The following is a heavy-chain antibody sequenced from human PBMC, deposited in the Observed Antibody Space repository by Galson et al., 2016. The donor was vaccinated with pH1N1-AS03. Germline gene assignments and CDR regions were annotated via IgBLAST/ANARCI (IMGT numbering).Heavy chain of an antibody. CDR2: VHWDGVD. J-gene: IGHJ4*02. Sequence: PALVKPTQTLTLTCSFSGFSLGTTSVGLAWIRQPPGEALEWLALVHWDGVDRLSPSLRGRLAITKDTSKNQVVLTMTNMGPADTGTYFSTKTSGYDFDFWSQGAPVTVS. CDR1: GFSLGTTSVG. CDR3: TKTSGYDFDF. D-gene: IGHD5-12*01. V-gene: IGHV2-5*02.